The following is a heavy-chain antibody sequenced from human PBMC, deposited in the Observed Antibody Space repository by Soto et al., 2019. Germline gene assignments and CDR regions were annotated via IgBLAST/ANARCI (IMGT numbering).Heavy chain of an antibody. J-gene: IGHJ4*02. V-gene: IGHV1-58*01. CDR1: GFTFTNSA. CDR3: AADLNWYSSGWLFDY. CDR2: IVVGSTNT. Sequence: GASVKVSCTASGFTFTNSAVQWVRQARGQRLEWIGWIVVGSTNTNYAQKFQERVTITRDMSTSTAYMELSSLRSEDTAVYYCAADLNWYSSGWLFDYWGQGTLVTVSS. D-gene: IGHD6-19*01.